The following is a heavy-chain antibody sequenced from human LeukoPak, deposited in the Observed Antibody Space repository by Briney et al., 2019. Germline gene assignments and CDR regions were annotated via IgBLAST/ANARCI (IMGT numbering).Heavy chain of an antibody. CDR1: GGSISSSSYY. CDR3: ARDTGYGDYDYFDY. Sequence: SETLSLTCTVSGGSISSSSYYWGWIRQPPGKGLEWIGSIYYSGSTYYNPSLKSRVTISVDTSKNQFSLKLSSVTAADTAVYYCARDTGYGDYDYFDYWGQGTLVTVSS. D-gene: IGHD4-17*01. CDR2: IYYSGST. V-gene: IGHV4-39*07. J-gene: IGHJ4*02.